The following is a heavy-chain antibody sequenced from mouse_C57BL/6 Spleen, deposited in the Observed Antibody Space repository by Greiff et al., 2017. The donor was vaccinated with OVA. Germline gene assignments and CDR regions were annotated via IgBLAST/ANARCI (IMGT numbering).Heavy chain of an antibody. V-gene: IGHV1-61*01. CDR3: ARSGDYDWGYYFDY. Sequence: QVQLQQPGAELVRPGSSVKLSCKASGYTFTSYWMDWVKQRPGQGLEWIGNIYPSDSETHYNQKFKDKATLTVDKSSSTAYMQLSSLTSEDSAVXYCARSGDYDWGYYFDYWGQGTTLTVSS. CDR2: IYPSDSET. J-gene: IGHJ2*01. D-gene: IGHD2-4*01. CDR1: GYTFTSYW.